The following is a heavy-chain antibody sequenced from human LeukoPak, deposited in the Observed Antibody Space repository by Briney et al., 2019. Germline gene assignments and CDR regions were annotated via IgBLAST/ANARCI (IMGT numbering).Heavy chain of an antibody. Sequence: PGGSLRLSCAASGNYWMHWVRQAPGKGLVWVSHVNSDGSWTSHADSVKGRFTISKDNAKNTVYLQMNNLRTEDTAVYYCGRDLGGRSGYWGQGTLVTVSS. CDR3: GRDLGGRSGY. CDR2: VNSDGSWT. D-gene: IGHD1-26*01. J-gene: IGHJ4*02. CDR1: GNYW. V-gene: IGHV3-74*01.